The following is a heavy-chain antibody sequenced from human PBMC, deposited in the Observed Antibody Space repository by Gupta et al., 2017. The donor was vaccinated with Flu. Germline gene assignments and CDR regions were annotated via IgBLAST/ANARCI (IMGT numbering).Heavy chain of an antibody. J-gene: IGHJ5*02. CDR1: GASITSNNW. V-gene: IGHV4-4*02. CDR3: ATLGRERLMISGAPQSTKWFDP. CDR2: IYHSGTT. D-gene: IGHD3/OR15-3a*01. Sequence: QVQLQESGPGLVRPSGTLSLTCTVSGASITSNNWWTWVRQSPGKGLEWIAEIYHSGTTNYNPSLKSRITMSIDKSKNQFSLKLTSVTAADTAVYFCATLGRERLMISGAPQSTKWFDPWGQGTLVTVSS.